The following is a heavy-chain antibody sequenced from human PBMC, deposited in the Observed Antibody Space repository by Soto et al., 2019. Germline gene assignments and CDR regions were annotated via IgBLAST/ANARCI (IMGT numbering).Heavy chain of an antibody. V-gene: IGHV3-33*08. Sequence: PWGSLRLSCAVSGFTISSYGVHWVRQAPGKGLEWVAVIWYDGSNKYYADSVKGRFAISRDNAKNSLYLQMNSLRAEDTAVYYCARGNDVRIGHLDYWGKGALVTVSS. D-gene: IGHD2-15*01. CDR2: IWYDGSNK. CDR1: GFTISSYG. J-gene: IGHJ4*02. CDR3: ARGNDVRIGHLDY.